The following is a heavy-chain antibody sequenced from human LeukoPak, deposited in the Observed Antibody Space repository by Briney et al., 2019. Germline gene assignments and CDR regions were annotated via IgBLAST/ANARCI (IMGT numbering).Heavy chain of an antibody. CDR1: GGSFSGYY. CDR2: INHSGST. D-gene: IGHD3-22*01. J-gene: IGHJ3*02. V-gene: IGHV4-34*01. Sequence: PSETLSLTCAVYGGSFSGYYWSWIRQPPGKGLEGIGEINHSGSTNYNPSLKSRVTISVDTSKNQFSLTLSSVTAADTAVYYCARGDRITMIVEGAFDIWGQGTMVTVSS. CDR3: ARGDRITMIVEGAFDI.